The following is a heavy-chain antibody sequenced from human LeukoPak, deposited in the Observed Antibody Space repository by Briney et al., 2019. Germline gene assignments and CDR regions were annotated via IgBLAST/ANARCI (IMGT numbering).Heavy chain of an antibody. CDR1: GGSISSSSYY. CDR3: ARGSAIITIFGVVAANNWFDP. CDR2: IYYSGST. Sequence: SETLSLTCTVSGGSISSSSYYWGWIRQPPGKGLEWIGSIYYSGSTYYNPSLKSRVTISVDTSKNQFSLKLSSVTAADTAVYYCARGSAIITIFGVVAANNWFDPWGQGTLVTVSS. V-gene: IGHV4-39*01. D-gene: IGHD3-3*01. J-gene: IGHJ5*02.